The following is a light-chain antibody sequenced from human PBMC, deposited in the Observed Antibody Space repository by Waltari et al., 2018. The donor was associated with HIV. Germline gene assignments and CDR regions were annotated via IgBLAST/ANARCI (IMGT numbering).Light chain of an antibody. CDR1: QNLLDSHGYNY. J-gene: IGKJ4*01. CDR2: LGS. Sequence: IVMTQSPLSLPVTPGEPASISCRSSQNLLDSHGYNYLDWYLQRPGQSPQLLIYLGSNRTSGVPDRFSGGGSGTDFTLKISRVEADDVGVYYCMQGLQTPQVTFGGGTKVEIK. CDR3: MQGLQTPQVT. V-gene: IGKV2-28*01.